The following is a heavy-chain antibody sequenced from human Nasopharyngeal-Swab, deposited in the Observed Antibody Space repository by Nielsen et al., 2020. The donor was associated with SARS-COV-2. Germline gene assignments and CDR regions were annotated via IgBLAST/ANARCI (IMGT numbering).Heavy chain of an antibody. CDR1: GGTFSSYG. CDR2: IIPVLPIT. CDR3: ARGGWLRRDYYYVYYYMDV. D-gene: IGHD5-24*01. Sequence: SVKVSCKTSGGTFSSYGISWVRQATGEGLEWMGGIIPVLPITRYAQKFRDRVTITADTSTSTAYMELSSLRSEGTATYYCARGGWLRRDYYYVYYYMDVWGKGTTVTVSS. V-gene: IGHV1-69*10. J-gene: IGHJ6*03.